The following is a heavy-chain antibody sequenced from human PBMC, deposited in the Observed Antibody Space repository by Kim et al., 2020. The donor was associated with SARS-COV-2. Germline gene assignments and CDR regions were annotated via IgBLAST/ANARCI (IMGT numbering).Heavy chain of an antibody. CDR1: GGSFSGYY. D-gene: IGHD3-3*01. V-gene: IGHV4-34*01. CDR2: INHSGST. CDR3: ARGRVLRFLEWLTTTRTFSYYYGMDV. Sequence: SETLSLTCAVYGGSFSGYYWSWIRQPPGKGLEWIGEINHSGSTNYNPSLKSRVTISVDTSKNQFSLKLSSVTAADTAVYYCARGRVLRFLEWLTTTRTFSYYYGMDVWGQGTTVTVSS. J-gene: IGHJ6*02.